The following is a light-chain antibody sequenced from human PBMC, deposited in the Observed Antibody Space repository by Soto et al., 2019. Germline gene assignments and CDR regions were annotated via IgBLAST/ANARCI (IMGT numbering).Light chain of an antibody. V-gene: IGKV3-15*01. CDR2: GAS. Sequence: EIVLTQSPAALSVYKGERATLSCRASQSVRSNLAWYQQKPGQGPRLLIFGASTRATGIPARFSGSGSGTDFTLTISSLQSEDFAVYYCQQYNNWPPWTFGPGTKVDIK. CDR1: QSVRSN. J-gene: IGKJ1*01. CDR3: QQYNNWPPWT.